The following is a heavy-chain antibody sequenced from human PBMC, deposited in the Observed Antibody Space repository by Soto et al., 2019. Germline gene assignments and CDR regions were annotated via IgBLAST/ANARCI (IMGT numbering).Heavy chain of an antibody. Sequence: GGSLRLSCAGSGFTFGDSYMSWIRQAPGKGLEWLSYISPGSRYPAYADSVKGRFTISRDNAKRSLYLQMMSLTAEDTAIYYCARGGGGGLFDPWGQGTMVTFSS. CDR3: ARGGGGGLFDP. CDR1: GFTFGDSY. J-gene: IGHJ5*02. D-gene: IGHD2-15*01. CDR2: ISPGSRYP. V-gene: IGHV3-11*06.